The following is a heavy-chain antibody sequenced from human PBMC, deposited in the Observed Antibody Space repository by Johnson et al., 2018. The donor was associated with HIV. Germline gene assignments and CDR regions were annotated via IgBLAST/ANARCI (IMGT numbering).Heavy chain of an antibody. CDR3: AKVSWEARLGDPFDI. V-gene: IGHV3-64*01. J-gene: IGHJ3*02. CDR1: GFTFSTYA. D-gene: IGHD1-26*01. Sequence: VQLVESGGGLVQPGGSLRLSCAASGFTFSTYAMHWVRQAPGKGLEYVSAISNNGGTTYYANSVEGRFTISKDNSKNTLYLQMNSLRAEDTAVYYCAKVSWEARLGDPFDIWGQGTMVTVSS. CDR2: ISNNGGTT.